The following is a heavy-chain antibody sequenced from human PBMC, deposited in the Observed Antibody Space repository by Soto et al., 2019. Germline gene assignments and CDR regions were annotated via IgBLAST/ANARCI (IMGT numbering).Heavy chain of an antibody. CDR2: ISSSSSYI. CDR3: ARGDTSMLSMFDD. D-gene: IGHD5-18*01. CDR1: GFTFSSYS. J-gene: IGHJ4*02. Sequence: GGSLRLSCAASGFTFSSYSMNWVRQAPGKGLEWVSSISSSSSYIYYADSVKGRFTISRDNAKNSLYLQMNSLRAEDTAVYYCARGDTSMLSMFDDWGQGTLVTVSS. V-gene: IGHV3-21*01.